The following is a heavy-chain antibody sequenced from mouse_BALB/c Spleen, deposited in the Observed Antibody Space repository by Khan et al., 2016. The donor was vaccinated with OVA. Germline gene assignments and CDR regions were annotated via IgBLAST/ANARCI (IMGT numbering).Heavy chain of an antibody. D-gene: IGHD2-4*01. V-gene: IGHV3-8*02. CDR1: GHSITSGY. CDR3: ARYYYDYAGAFAY. Sequence: VQLQESGPSLVKPSQTLSLTCSATGHSITSGYLNWIRKFPGNKLEYMGFISYSGSTNYNQSTKNRISITPDASKNQYYFLLNSVTTEDTATYYCARYYYDYAGAFAYWGQGTLVTVSS. J-gene: IGHJ3*01. CDR2: ISYSGST.